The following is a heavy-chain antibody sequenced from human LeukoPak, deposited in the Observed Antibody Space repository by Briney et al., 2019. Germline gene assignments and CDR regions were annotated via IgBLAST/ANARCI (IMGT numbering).Heavy chain of an antibody. J-gene: IGHJ4*02. Sequence: PSETLSLTCTVSGGAISSSYWSWIRQPPGKGLEWIAYVYSSGSTNYNPSLKSRVSISLDTSKNQFSLNLSSVTAADTAVYYCARDNSAWVAASVVWGPGTLVTVSS. CDR1: GGAISSSY. CDR2: VYSSGST. CDR3: ARDNSAWVAASVV. D-gene: IGHD4-23*01. V-gene: IGHV4-59*01.